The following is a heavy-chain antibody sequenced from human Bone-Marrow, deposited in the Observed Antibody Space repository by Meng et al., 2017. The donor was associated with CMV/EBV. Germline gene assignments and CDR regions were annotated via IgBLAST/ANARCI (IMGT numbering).Heavy chain of an antibody. CDR1: GYTFTDYY. V-gene: IGHV1-2*02. D-gene: IGHD6-19*01. CDR2: INPNSGGT. Sequence: ASVKVSCKASGYTFTDYYVHWVRQAPGHGLEWMGWINPNSGGTNYAQKFQGRVTMTRDTPVSTAYMEMTRLTSADTAVFYCARVKEDSSGWYPLDYWGQGTLVTVYS. J-gene: IGHJ4*02. CDR3: ARVKEDSSGWYPLDY.